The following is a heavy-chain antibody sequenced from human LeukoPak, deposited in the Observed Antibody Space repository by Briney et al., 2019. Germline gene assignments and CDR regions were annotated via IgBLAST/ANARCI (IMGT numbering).Heavy chain of an antibody. CDR3: ARMATLLSYYYGMDV. CDR2: INPNSGGT. V-gene: IGHV1-2*06. D-gene: IGHD2-15*01. CDR1: GYTLTGYY. J-gene: IGHJ6*02. Sequence: GASVKVSCKASGYTLTGYYMHWVRQAPGQGLEWMGRINPNSGGTNYAQKFQGRVTMTRDTSISTAYMELSRLRSDDTAVYYCARMATLLSYYYGMDVWGQGTTVTVSS.